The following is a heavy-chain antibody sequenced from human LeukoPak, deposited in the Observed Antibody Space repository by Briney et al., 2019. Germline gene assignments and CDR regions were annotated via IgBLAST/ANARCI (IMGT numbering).Heavy chain of an antibody. CDR1: GGSISSYY. Sequence: SETLSLTCTVSGGSISSYYWSWIRQPAGKGLEWIGRIYTSGSTNYNPSLKSRVTISVDTSKNQFSLKLSSVTAADTAVYYCARGSIVVVPAAGTAVAFDIWGQGTMVTVSS. J-gene: IGHJ3*02. CDR2: IYTSGST. CDR3: ARGSIVVVPAAGTAVAFDI. D-gene: IGHD2-2*01. V-gene: IGHV4-4*07.